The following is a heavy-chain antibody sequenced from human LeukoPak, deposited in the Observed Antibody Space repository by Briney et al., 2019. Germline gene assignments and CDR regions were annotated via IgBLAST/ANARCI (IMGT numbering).Heavy chain of an antibody. CDR3: ARLEYTHGFSYYYYMDV. V-gene: IGHV4-38-2*02. D-gene: IGHD5-18*01. CDR1: GYSISSGYY. J-gene: IGHJ6*03. CDR2: IYHSGST. Sequence: SETLSLTCTVSGYSISSGYYWGWIRQSPGKGLEWIGSIYHSGSTYYNPSLKSRVTISVDTSKNQFSLKLSSVTAADTAVYYCARLEYTHGFSYYYYMDVWGKGTTVTVSS.